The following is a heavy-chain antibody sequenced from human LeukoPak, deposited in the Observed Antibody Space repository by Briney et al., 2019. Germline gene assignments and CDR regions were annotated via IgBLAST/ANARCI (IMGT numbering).Heavy chain of an antibody. D-gene: IGHD3-22*01. J-gene: IGHJ4*02. CDR1: GFTFSSYS. V-gene: IGHV3-48*02. CDR3: ARGYYDSSGYYYYLDY. CDR2: ISSSSSTI. Sequence: GGSLRLSCAASGFTFSSYSMNWVRQAPGKGLEWVSYISSSSSTIYYADSVRGRFTISRDNAKNSLYLQMNSLRDEDTAVYYCARGYYDSSGYYYYLDYWGQGTLVTVSS.